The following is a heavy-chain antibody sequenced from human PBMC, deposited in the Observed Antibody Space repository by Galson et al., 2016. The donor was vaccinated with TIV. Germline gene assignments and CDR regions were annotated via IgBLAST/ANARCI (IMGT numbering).Heavy chain of an antibody. Sequence: SVKVSCKASGGIFTNYAISWVRQAPGQGLEWMGRIIPMFGSANYAQKFQGRVTITTDEIKTTTYMELSSLRSEDTAMYFCARAPQIYDDWFDSWGQGTLVIVPS. CDR1: GGIFTNYA. CDR3: ARAPQIYDDWFDS. D-gene: IGHD3-16*01. CDR2: IIPMFGSA. V-gene: IGHV1-69*05. J-gene: IGHJ5*01.